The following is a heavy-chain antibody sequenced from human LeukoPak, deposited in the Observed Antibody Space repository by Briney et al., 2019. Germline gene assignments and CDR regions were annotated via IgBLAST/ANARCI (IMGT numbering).Heavy chain of an antibody. D-gene: IGHD3-22*01. CDR2: IYFSGST. J-gene: IGHJ5*02. CDR1: DGSISSSSYY. Sequence: SETLSLTCTVSDGSISSSSYYWGWIRQPPGKGLEWVGNIYFSGSTYYNPSLKSRVTISVDTSKNQFSLKLSSVTAADTAVYYCARDRYYYDSSGYGLWFDPWGQGTLVTVSS. V-gene: IGHV4-39*02. CDR3: ARDRYYYDSSGYGLWFDP.